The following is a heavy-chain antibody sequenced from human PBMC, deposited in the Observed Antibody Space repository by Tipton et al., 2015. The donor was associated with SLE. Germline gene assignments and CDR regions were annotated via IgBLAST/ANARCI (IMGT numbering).Heavy chain of an antibody. CDR3: ATLTVTIPRWFDP. V-gene: IGHV4-34*01. CDR2: INHSGST. D-gene: IGHD4-17*01. CDR1: GGSFGTYY. J-gene: IGHJ5*02. Sequence: TLSLTCAVYGGSFGTYYWSWIRQPPGKGLEWIGEINHSGSTNYNPSLKSRVTILVDTSKNQFSLKLSSVTAADTAVYYCATLTVTIPRWFDPWGQGTLVTVSS.